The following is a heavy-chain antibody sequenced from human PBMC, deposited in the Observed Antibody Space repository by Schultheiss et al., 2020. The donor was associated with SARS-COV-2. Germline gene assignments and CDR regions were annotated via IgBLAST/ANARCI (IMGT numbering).Heavy chain of an antibody. CDR1: GFTFSYYY. CDR3: ARDNGYYYDI. D-gene: IGHD2/OR15-2a*01. CDR2: IRKKTNSYTT. Sequence: GGSLRLSCAASGFTFSYYYMSGVRQAPGKGLEWIGRIRKKTNSYTTEYAASVKGRFTISRDDSKNSLYLQMNSLRAEDTAVYYCARDNGYYYDIWGQGTMVTVSS. J-gene: IGHJ3*02. V-gene: IGHV3-72*01.